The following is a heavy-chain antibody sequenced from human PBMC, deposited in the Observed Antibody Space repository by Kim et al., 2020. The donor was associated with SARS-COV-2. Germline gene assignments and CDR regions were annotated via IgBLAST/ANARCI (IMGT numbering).Heavy chain of an antibody. V-gene: IGHV3-30*04. CDR3: ARDGVIFGVSIDY. CDR1: GFTFSSYA. Sequence: GGSLRLSCAASGFTFSSYAMHWVRQAPGKGLEWVAVISYDGSNKYYADSVKGRFTISRDNSKNTLYLQMNSLRAEDTAVYYCARDGVIFGVSIDYWGQGTLVTVSS. D-gene: IGHD3-3*01. J-gene: IGHJ4*02. CDR2: ISYDGSNK.